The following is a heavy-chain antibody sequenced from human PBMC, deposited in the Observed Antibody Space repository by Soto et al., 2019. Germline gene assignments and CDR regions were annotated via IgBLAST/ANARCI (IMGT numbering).Heavy chain of an antibody. V-gene: IGHV3-15*04. Sequence: PGGSLRLSCADYGIIVSDTWMNWVRQAPGKGMEWVGRLESTQSGGPTAFPSTLNGPFTISRDDSKNTLSLHMTRLEPEDTALYSCVAEIHFTPYYFEYWVQGALVTVSS. CDR2: LESTQSGGPT. CDR3: VAEIHFTPYYFEY. CDR1: GIIVSDTW. D-gene: IGHD2-15*01. J-gene: IGHJ4*02.